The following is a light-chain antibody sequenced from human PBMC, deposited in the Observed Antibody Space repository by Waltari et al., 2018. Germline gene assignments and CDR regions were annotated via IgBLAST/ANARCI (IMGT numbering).Light chain of an antibody. CDR2: GGS. J-gene: IGKJ1*01. V-gene: IGKV3-20*01. CDR1: PSVSASF. CDR3: HQYGESPRS. Sequence: VFTQSPGTLSLSPGQRATLSCRVSPSVSASFLAWYQHKLGQPPRLLIYGGSIRATGVPDRFSGSGSGTDFTLTIIRLEPEDFAVYYCHQYGESPRSFGPGTKVEV.